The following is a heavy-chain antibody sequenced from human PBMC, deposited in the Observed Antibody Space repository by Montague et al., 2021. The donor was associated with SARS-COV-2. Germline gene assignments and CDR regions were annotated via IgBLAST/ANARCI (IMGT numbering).Heavy chain of an antibody. J-gene: IGHJ4*02. D-gene: IGHD3-22*01. CDR2: IYSGGSST. CDR1: GFTSNGYA. CDR3: AKTHRYYNRNFDY. V-gene: IGHV3-23*03. Sequence: SLRLSCAASGFTSNGYAMSWVRQAPGKGLEWVSIIYSGGSSTYYADSVKGRFTISRDNSKNTLYLQMNSMIAEDTAVYYCAKTHRYYNRNFDYWGQGTLVTVSS.